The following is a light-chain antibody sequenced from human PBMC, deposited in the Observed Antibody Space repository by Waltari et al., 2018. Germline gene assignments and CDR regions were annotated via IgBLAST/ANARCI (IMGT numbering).Light chain of an antibody. CDR3: QHYLRLPVT. V-gene: IGKV3-20*01. Sequence: EIVLTQSPGTLSLSPGERATLSCRASQSISRTLVWYQKKPGQAPRLLIYAASTRATGIPDRFSGSGSGTDFSLTISRLELEDFAVYYCQHYLRLPVTFGQGTKVEIK. CDR2: AAS. J-gene: IGKJ1*01. CDR1: QSISRT.